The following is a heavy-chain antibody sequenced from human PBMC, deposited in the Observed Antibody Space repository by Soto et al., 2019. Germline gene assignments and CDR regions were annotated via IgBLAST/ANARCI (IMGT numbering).Heavy chain of an antibody. V-gene: IGHV1-46*01. CDR2: INPSGGST. J-gene: IGHJ4*02. D-gene: IGHD3-22*01. CDR1: GYTFTSYY. Sequence: QVQLVQSGAEVKKPGASVKVSCKASGYTFTSYYMHWVRQAPGQGLEWMGIINPSGGSTSYAQKFQGRVTMTRDTSTSTVYMELSSLRSEDTAVYYCARDSVHYYDSSGIDYWGQGTLVTVSS. CDR3: ARDSVHYYDSSGIDY.